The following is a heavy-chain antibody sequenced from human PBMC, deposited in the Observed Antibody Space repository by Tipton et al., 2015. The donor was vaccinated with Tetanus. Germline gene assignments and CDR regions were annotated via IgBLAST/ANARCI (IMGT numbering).Heavy chain of an antibody. CDR1: GGSFSGYY. J-gene: IGHJ6*02. Sequence: LRLSCAVYGGSFSGYYWSWIRQPPGKGLEWIGEINHSGSTNYNPSLKSRVTISVDTSKNQFSLKLSSVTAADTAVYYCARAQGDYYGSGTRPRGMDVWGQGTTVTVSS. D-gene: IGHD3-10*01. CDR2: INHSGST. CDR3: ARAQGDYYGSGTRPRGMDV. V-gene: IGHV4-34*01.